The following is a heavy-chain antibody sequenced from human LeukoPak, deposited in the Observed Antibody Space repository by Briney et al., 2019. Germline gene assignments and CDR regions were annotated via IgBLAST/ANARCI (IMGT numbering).Heavy chain of an antibody. CDR2: INHSGST. D-gene: IGHD3-22*01. CDR1: GGSLSGSY. J-gene: IGHJ3*02. CDR3: ARGGIRSSGYYDAFDI. V-gene: IGHV4-34*01. Sequence: SETLSLTCAVYGGSLSGSYCSWVRQPPGKGLEWIGEINHSGSTNYKASLKSRVTISVDTSKNQFSLKLSSVTAADTAVYYCARGGIRSSGYYDAFDIWGQGTMVTVSS.